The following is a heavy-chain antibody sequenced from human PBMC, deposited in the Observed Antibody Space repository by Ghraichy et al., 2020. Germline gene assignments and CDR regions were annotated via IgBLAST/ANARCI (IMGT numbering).Heavy chain of an antibody. Sequence: GESLNISCAASGFTFSNAWMSWVRQAPGKGLEWVGRIKSKTDGGTTDYAAPVKGRFTISRDDSKNTLYLQMNSLKTEDTAVYYCTTVLTYYDFWSGYRLFDYWGQGTLVTVSS. D-gene: IGHD3-3*01. CDR1: GFTFSNAW. J-gene: IGHJ4*02. CDR2: IKSKTDGGTT. CDR3: TTVLTYYDFWSGYRLFDY. V-gene: IGHV3-15*01.